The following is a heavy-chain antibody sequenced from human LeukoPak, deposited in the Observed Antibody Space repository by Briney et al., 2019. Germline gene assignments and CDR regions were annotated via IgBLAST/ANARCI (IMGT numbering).Heavy chain of an antibody. V-gene: IGHV4-34*01. J-gene: IGHJ6*02. CDR3: AGGRMDIVVVPAANPAYYYYYGMDV. CDR2: INHSGST. Sequence: PSETLSLTCAVYGGSFSGYYWSWIRQPPGKGLEWIGEINHSGSTNYNPSLKSRVTISVDTSKNQFSLKLSSVTAADTAVYYCAGGRMDIVVVPAANPAYYYYYGMDVWGQGTTVTVSS. D-gene: IGHD2-2*03. CDR1: GGSFSGYY.